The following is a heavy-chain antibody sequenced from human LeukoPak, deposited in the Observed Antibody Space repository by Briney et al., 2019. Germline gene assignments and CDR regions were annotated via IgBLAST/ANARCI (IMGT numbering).Heavy chain of an antibody. Sequence: TSETLSLTCGVYGGSFSGYYWSWIRQPPGKGLEWIGEINHSGSTNYNPSLESRVTISVDSSRNEFSLRMNSVTAADTAVYYCARGPRYCSSTSCYELDYWAQGTLVTVSS. V-gene: IGHV4-34*01. CDR1: GGSFSGYY. CDR3: ARGPRYCSSTSCYELDY. J-gene: IGHJ4*02. D-gene: IGHD2-2*01. CDR2: INHSGST.